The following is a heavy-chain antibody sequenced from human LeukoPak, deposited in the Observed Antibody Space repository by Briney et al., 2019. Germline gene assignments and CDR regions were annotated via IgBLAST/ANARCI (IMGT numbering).Heavy chain of an antibody. Sequence: GGSLRLSCAASGFTFSSYGMHWVRQAPGKGLEWVAFIRYDGSNKYYADSVKGRFTISRDNSKNTLYLQMNSLRAEDTAVYYCAKPYGGSYRYYYYMDVWGKGTTVTVSS. CDR1: GFTFSSYG. D-gene: IGHD1-26*01. CDR3: AKPYGGSYRYYYYMDV. CDR2: IRYDGSNK. J-gene: IGHJ6*03. V-gene: IGHV3-30*02.